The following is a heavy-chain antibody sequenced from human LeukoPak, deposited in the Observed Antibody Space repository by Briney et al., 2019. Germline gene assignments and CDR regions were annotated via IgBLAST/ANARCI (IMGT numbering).Heavy chain of an antibody. CDR1: GFTFSSYA. CDR2: ISYDGSNK. CDR3: ARDPSLCSGTSCYASIAVAGLYFDY. D-gene: IGHD2-2*01. J-gene: IGHJ4*02. Sequence: GGSLRLSCAASGFTFSSYAMHWVRQAPGKGLEWVAVISYDGSNKYYADSVKGRFTISRDNSKNTLYLQMNSLRAEDTAVYYCARDPSLCSGTSCYASIAVAGLYFDYWGQGTLVTVSS. V-gene: IGHV3-30*04.